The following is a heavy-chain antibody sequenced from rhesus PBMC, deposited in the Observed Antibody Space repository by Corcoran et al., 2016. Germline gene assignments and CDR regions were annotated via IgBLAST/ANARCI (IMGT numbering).Heavy chain of an antibody. D-gene: IGHD3-34*01. CDR2: IDEKRVNT. J-gene: IGHJ5-1*01. CDR3: ASPFERGRFEV. V-gene: IGHV4S9*01. CDR1: GGSMSESYF. Sequence: QVQLQESAPAVLTSSETLSLTCAVSGGSMSESYFWHLIRQPPGKGLEWIGNIDEKRVNTYNPSRKSLVTSSKDKSNNQLFLKVTAGTAADTAVYYWASPFERGRFEVWGPGVLVTVSS.